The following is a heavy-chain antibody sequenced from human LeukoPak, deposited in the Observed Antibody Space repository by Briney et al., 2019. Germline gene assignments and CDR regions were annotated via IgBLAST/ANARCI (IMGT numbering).Heavy chain of an antibody. Sequence: GESLKISCKGSGYSFTTYWIGWVRQMPGKGLEWMGIIYPGDSETRYSPSFQGQVTISADKSISTAYLQWSSLKASDTALYYCARQAHTYYYDSSGYPHFDDWGQGTLVTVSS. V-gene: IGHV5-51*01. D-gene: IGHD3-22*01. J-gene: IGHJ4*02. CDR3: ARQAHTYYYDSSGYPHFDD. CDR1: GYSFTTYW. CDR2: IYPGDSET.